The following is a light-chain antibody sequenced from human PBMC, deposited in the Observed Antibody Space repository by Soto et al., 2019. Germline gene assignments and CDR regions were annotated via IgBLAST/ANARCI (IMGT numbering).Light chain of an antibody. V-gene: IGLV2-8*01. J-gene: IGLJ1*01. CDR2: EVT. CDR1: NSDVGGYNY. CDR3: SSYAGSNNYV. Sequence: QSALTQPPSASGSPGQSVTISCTGTNSDVGGYNYVSWYQQHPGKALKLLIYEVTKRPSGVPDRFYGSKSGNTASLTVSGLQAEDEADYFCSSYAGSNNYVFGTGTKVTVL.